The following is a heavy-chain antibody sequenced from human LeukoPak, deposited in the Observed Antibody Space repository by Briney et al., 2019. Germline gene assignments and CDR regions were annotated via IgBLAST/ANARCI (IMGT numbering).Heavy chain of an antibody. Sequence: GGSLRLSCTASGLSFSSYSINWVRQAPGKGLEWVSVIYSGGSTYYADSVKGRFTISRDNSKNTLYLQMNSLKAEDTAVYYCARDPGRSDYTFDSWGQGTLVTVSS. CDR3: ARDPGRSDYTFDS. CDR2: IYSGGST. D-gene: IGHD3-10*01. V-gene: IGHV3-66*01. J-gene: IGHJ4*02. CDR1: GLSFSSYS.